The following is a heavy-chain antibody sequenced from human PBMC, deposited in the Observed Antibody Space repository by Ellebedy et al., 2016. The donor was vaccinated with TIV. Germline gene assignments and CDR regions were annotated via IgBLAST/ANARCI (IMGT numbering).Heavy chain of an antibody. CDR2: ITGNGINT. Sequence: GESLKISCAASGCNFDDYDMSWVRQAPGKGLEWVSAITGNGINTYHTDSVKGRFTISRDNSKNTLYLQMNSLRGEDTAVYYCAREHSGHDYILGLRYFYGLDVWGQGTTVTVSS. CDR1: GCNFDDYD. D-gene: IGHD5-12*01. CDR3: AREHSGHDYILGLRYFYGLDV. V-gene: IGHV3-23*01. J-gene: IGHJ6*02.